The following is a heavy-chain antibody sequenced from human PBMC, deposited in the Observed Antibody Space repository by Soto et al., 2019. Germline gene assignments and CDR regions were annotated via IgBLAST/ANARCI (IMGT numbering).Heavy chain of an antibody. CDR3: AKAYLRLVRIIGYFDL. D-gene: IGHD6-19*01. V-gene: IGHV3-30*18. CDR2: ISYDGSNK. Sequence: PGGSLRLSCADPGFTFSSYGMHWVPQAPGQGLEWVAVISYDGSNKYYADSVKGRFTISRDNSKNTLYLQMNSLRAEDTAVYYCAKAYLRLVRIIGYFDLWGRGTLVTVSS. J-gene: IGHJ2*01. CDR1: GFTFSSYG.